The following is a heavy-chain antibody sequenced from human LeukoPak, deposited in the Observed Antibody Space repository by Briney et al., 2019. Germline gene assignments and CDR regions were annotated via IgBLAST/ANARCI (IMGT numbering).Heavy chain of an antibody. CDR2: IYYSGST. V-gene: IGHV4-39*07. CDR3: ARGQDGYCSGGSCYPSGLI. CDR1: GGSINSGNHY. Sequence: SETLSLTCTVSGGSINSGNHYWGWIRQSPGKGLEWIGNIYYSGSTYYNPSLKSRVTLSIDTSKNQFSLRLSSVTAADTAVYYCARGQDGYCSGGSCYPSGLIWGQGTLVTVSS. D-gene: IGHD2-15*01. J-gene: IGHJ4*02.